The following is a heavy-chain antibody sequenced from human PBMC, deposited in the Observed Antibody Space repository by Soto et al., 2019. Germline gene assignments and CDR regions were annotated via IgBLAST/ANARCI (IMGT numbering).Heavy chain of an antibody. J-gene: IGHJ4*02. CDR2: IYWDDDK. Sequence: QITLKESGPTLVKPTQTLTLTCTFSGFSLSSPAVGVNWIRQPPGKALEWLALIYWDDDKQYSPSLRSRLTITKDTSNNQVVLTMTNMDPVDTATYYCAHGSGWLSDYWGQGTLVTVSS. D-gene: IGHD6-19*01. CDR1: GFSLSSPAVG. CDR3: AHGSGWLSDY. V-gene: IGHV2-5*02.